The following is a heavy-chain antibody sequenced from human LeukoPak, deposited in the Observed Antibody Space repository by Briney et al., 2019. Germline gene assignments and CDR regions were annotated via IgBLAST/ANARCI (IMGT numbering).Heavy chain of an antibody. CDR3: ARGQNYYYGMDV. V-gene: IGHV1-69*13. J-gene: IGHJ6*02. Sequence: ASVKVSCKASGGTFSSYAISWVRQAPGQGLEWMGGIIPIFGTANYAQKFQGRVTITADESTSTAYMELSRLRSDDTAVYYCARGQNYYYGMDVWGQGTTVTVSS. CDR1: GGTFSSYA. CDR2: IIPIFGTA.